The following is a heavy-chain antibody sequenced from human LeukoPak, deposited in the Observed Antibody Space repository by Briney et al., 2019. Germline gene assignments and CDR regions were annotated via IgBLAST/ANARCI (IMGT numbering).Heavy chain of an antibody. CDR3: ARDQGFSSGWKKFDY. J-gene: IGHJ4*02. CDR1: GYTFTGYY. Sequence: GASVKVSCKASGYTFTGYYMHWMRQAPGQGLEWMGWINPNSGGTNYAQKFQGRVTMTRDTSISTAYMELSRLRSDDTAVYYCARDQGFSSGWKKFDYWGQGTLVTVSS. D-gene: IGHD6-19*01. V-gene: IGHV1-2*02. CDR2: INPNSGGT.